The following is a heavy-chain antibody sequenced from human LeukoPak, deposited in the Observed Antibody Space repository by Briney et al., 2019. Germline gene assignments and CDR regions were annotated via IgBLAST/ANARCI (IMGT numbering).Heavy chain of an antibody. CDR2: ISGSGGST. V-gene: IGHV3-23*01. J-gene: IGHJ4*02. CDR3: AKAPLERVGATYYFDY. CDR1: GFTFSSYG. D-gene: IGHD1-26*01. Sequence: GGSLRLSCAASGFTFSSYGMSWVRQAPGKGLEWVSAISGSGGSTYYADSVKGRFTISRDNSKNTLYLQMNSLRAEDTAVYYCAKAPLERVGATYYFDYWGRGTLVTVSS.